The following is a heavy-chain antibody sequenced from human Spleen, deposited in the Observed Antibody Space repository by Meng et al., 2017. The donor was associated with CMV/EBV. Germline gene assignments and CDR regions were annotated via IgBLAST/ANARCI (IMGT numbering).Heavy chain of an antibody. CDR1: GFTFSSYA. J-gene: IGHJ4*02. CDR2: ISYDGSNK. V-gene: IGHV3-30*04. D-gene: IGHD2-2*01. Sequence: GESLKISSAVSGFTFSSYAMHWVRQAPGKGLEWVAVISYDGSNKYYADSVKGRFTISRDNAKNSLHLQMYNLRGEDTAVYYCVRSPGYCSNTNCYSNHFDYWGQGALVTVSS. CDR3: VRSPGYCSNTNCYSNHFDY.